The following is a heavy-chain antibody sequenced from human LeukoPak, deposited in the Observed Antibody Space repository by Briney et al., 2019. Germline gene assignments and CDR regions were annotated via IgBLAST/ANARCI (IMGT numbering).Heavy chain of an antibody. V-gene: IGHV4-39*01. D-gene: IGHD2-15*01. CDR2: IYYSGST. J-gene: IGHJ4*02. CDR1: GGSISSSSYY. Sequence: SETLSLTCTVSGGSISSSSYYWGWIRQPPGEGLEWIGSIYYSGSTYYNSSLKSRVTISVYTSKNQFSLKLSSVTAADTAVYYCARHFSYCSGGSCYPYYFDYWGQGTLVTVSS. CDR3: ARHFSYCSGGSCYPYYFDY.